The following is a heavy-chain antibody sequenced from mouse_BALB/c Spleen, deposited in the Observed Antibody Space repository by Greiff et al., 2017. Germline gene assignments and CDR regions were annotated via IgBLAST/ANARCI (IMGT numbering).Heavy chain of an antibody. CDR1: GFSLTSYG. J-gene: IGHJ2*01. CDR2: IWAGGST. CDR3: ARDGHYYGSSYLYYFDY. D-gene: IGHD1-1*01. Sequence: VMLVESGPGLVAPSQSLSITCTVSGFSLTSYGVHWVRQPPGKGLEWLGVIWAGGSTNYNSALMSRLSISKDNSKSQVFLKMNSLQTDDTAMYYCARDGHYYGSSYLYYFDYWGQGTTLTVSS. V-gene: IGHV2-9*02.